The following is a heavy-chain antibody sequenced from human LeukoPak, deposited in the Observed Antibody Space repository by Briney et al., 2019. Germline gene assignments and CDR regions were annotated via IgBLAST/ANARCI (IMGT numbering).Heavy chain of an antibody. V-gene: IGHV4-34*01. J-gene: IGHJ3*02. Sequence: SETLSLTCAVYGGSFSGYYWSWIRQPPGKGLEWIGEINHSGSTNYNPSLKSRVTISVDTSKNQFPLKLGSVTAADTAVYYCARRGFRYCSSTSCYGAFDIWGQGTMVTVSS. CDR3: ARRGFRYCSSTSCYGAFDI. CDR2: INHSGST. D-gene: IGHD2-2*01. CDR1: GGSFSGYY.